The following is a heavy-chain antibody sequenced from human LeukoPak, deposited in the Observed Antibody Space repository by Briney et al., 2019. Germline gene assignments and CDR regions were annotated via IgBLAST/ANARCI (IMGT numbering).Heavy chain of an antibody. D-gene: IGHD1-26*01. Sequence: GASVKVSCKASGYTFTGYYMHWVRQAPGQGLEWMGWINPNSGGTNYAQKFQGRVTMTRDTSISTAYMELSRLRSDDTAVYYCARANQGLKYSGSLWEHDYGGQGTLVTVSS. CDR2: INPNSGGT. J-gene: IGHJ4*02. V-gene: IGHV1-2*02. CDR3: ARANQGLKYSGSLWEHDY. CDR1: GYTFTGYY.